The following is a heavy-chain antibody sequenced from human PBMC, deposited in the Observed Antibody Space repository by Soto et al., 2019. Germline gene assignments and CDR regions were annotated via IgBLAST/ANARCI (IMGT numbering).Heavy chain of an antibody. CDR1: GFSISSSSYY. D-gene: IGHD3-22*01. Sequence: SETLSLTCTFSGFSISSSSYYLGWIRQPPGKGLEWIGSIYHSGSTNYNPSLKSRVTISVDTSKNQFSLKLSSVTAADTAVYYCARWTSDSSGFRGPWGQGTLVTVSS. J-gene: IGHJ5*02. CDR3: ARWTSDSSGFRGP. CDR2: IYHSGST. V-gene: IGHV4-39*07.